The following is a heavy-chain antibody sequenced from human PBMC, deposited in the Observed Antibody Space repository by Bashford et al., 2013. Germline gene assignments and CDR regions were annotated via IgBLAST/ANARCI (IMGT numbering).Heavy chain of an antibody. CDR3: AKGSHGEYGH. D-gene: IGHD2-2*01. Sequence: GRFTISRDNSKNTLYLQMNSLRAEDTAVYYCAKGSHGEYGHWGQGTLVTVSS. V-gene: IGHV3-23*01. J-gene: IGHJ4*02.